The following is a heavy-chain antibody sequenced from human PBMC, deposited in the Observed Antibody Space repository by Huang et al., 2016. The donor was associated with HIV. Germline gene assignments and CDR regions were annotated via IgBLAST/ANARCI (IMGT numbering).Heavy chain of an antibody. V-gene: IGHV4-39*01. CDR3: ARHFSYYDSSGYTPWDAFDI. J-gene: IGHJ3*02. CDR2: IYYSGST. CDR1: GGSITSSSYY. D-gene: IGHD3-22*01. Sequence: QLQLQGSGPGLVKPSETLSLTCTVSGGSITSSSYYLGWIRQPPGKGLEWVGSIYYSGSTDDNPSLKSRVTVSVDTSKNQFSLKLSSVTAADTAVYYCARHFSYYDSSGYTPWDAFDIWGQGTMVTVSS.